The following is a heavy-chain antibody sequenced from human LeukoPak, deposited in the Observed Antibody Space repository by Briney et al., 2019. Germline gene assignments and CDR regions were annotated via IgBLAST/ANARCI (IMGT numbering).Heavy chain of an antibody. D-gene: IGHD3-10*01. CDR2: ISAYNGNT. V-gene: IGHV1-18*01. Sequence: ASVKVSCKASGYTFTSYGISWVRQAPGQGLEWMGWISAYNGNTNYAQKLQGRVTMTTDTSTSTAYMELRSLRSDDTPVYYCTYGSGSRWSPPFDYWGQGALVTVSS. CDR3: TYGSGSRWSPPFDY. J-gene: IGHJ4*02. CDR1: GYTFTSYG.